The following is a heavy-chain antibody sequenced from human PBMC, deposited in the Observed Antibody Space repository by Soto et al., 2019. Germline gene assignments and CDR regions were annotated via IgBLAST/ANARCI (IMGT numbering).Heavy chain of an antibody. J-gene: IGHJ4*02. CDR2: IIPIFGTA. CDR3: ASQLPSLYCTGSTSCYTGSRPLDY. V-gene: IGHV1-69*06. D-gene: IGHD2-2*02. CDR1: GYTFTSYD. Sequence: ASVKVSCKASGYTFTSYDINWVRQAPGQGLEWMGGIIPIFGTANYAQKFQGRVTITADKSTSTAYMELSSLRSEDTAVYYCASQLPSLYCTGSTSCYTGSRPLDYWGQGTLVTVSS.